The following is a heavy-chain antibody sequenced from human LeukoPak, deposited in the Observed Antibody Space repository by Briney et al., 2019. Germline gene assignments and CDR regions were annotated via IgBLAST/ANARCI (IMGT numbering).Heavy chain of an antibody. Sequence: GGSLRLSCAASGFTFSAYWMHWVRQGPGKGLLWVSHITGDGSNTNYADSVKGRFTISRDNAKNTLYLQLNSLRPEDSAVYYCARSGDGDFDSWGQGTLVTISS. CDR1: GFTFSAYW. CDR2: ITGDGSNT. J-gene: IGHJ4*02. D-gene: IGHD1-26*01. CDR3: ARSGDGDFDS. V-gene: IGHV3-74*01.